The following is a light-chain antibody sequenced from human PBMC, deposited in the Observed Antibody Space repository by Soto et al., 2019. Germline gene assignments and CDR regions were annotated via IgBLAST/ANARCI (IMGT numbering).Light chain of an antibody. Sequence: QSALTQPPSVSGSPGQSVTISCTGTSSDVGSYNRVSWYQQPPGTAPKLMVYEVSHRPSGVPDRFSGSKSGSTASLTISGLQAEDEADYYCSSHTSSNTVVFGGGTKLTVL. CDR1: SSDVGSYNR. J-gene: IGLJ2*01. CDR2: EVS. V-gene: IGLV2-18*02. CDR3: SSHTSSNTVV.